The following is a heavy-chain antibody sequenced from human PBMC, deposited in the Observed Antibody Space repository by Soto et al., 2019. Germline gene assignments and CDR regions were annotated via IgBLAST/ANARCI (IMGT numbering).Heavy chain of an antibody. Sequence: GGSLRLSCAASGFTFSSYAMSWVRQAPGKGLEWVSAISGSGGSTYYADSVKGRFTISRDNSKNTLYLQMNSLRAEETAVYYCAKALPLYYYDSSGYYENNWFDPWGQGTLVTVSS. CDR3: AKALPLYYYDSSGYYENNWFDP. J-gene: IGHJ5*02. V-gene: IGHV3-23*01. D-gene: IGHD3-22*01. CDR2: ISGSGGST. CDR1: GFTFSSYA.